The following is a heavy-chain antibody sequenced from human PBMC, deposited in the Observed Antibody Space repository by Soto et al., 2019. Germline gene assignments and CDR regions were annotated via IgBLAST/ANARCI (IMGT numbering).Heavy chain of an antibody. CDR2: ISGFGDST. CDR3: AKDAVVVVPAVIRNWFDP. J-gene: IGHJ5*02. D-gene: IGHD2-2*01. V-gene: IGHV3-23*01. CDR1: VFSFSSYG. Sequence: GGCLRLSCAASVFSFSSYGMSWVRQAPGKGLEWVSGISGFGDSTYYADSVKGRFTISRDNSENTLYLQMNSLRAEDTAVYFCAKDAVVVVPAVIRNWFDPWGQGTQVTVSS.